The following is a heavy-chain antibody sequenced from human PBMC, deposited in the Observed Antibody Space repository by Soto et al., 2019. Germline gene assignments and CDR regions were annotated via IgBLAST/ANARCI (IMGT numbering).Heavy chain of an antibody. J-gene: IGHJ4*02. CDR1: GCTFTSYA. V-gene: IGHV1-3*01. Sequence: QVQLVQSGAEVKKPGASVTGSCKASGCTFTSYAMHWVRQAPGQRLEWMGWINAGNGNTKYSQKFQGRVTITRDTSASTAYMELSSLRSEDTAVYYCAGGDSGSYYIFDYWGQGTLVTFSS. D-gene: IGHD1-26*01. CDR2: INAGNGNT. CDR3: AGGDSGSYYIFDY.